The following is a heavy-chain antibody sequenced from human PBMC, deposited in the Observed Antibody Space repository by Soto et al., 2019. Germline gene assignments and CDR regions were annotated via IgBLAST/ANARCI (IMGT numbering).Heavy chain of an antibody. V-gene: IGHV3-11*01. CDR3: ARDPWVDSIAAAGLAFPGNWFDP. Sequence: PGGSLRLSCAASGFTFSDYYMSWIRQAPGKGLEWVSYISSSGSTIYYADSVKGRFTISRDNAKNSLYLQMNSLRAEDTAVYYCARDPWVDSIAAAGLAFPGNWFDPWGQGTLVTVSS. CDR2: ISSSGSTI. CDR1: GFTFSDYY. D-gene: IGHD6-13*01. J-gene: IGHJ5*02.